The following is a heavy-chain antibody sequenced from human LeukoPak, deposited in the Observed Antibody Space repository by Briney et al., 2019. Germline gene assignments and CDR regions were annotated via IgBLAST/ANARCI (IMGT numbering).Heavy chain of an antibody. V-gene: IGHV1-2*02. CDR3: ARERGITMIVVVRRHFDY. CDR2: INPNSGGT. Sequence: GASVRVSCKASGYTFTGQYMHWVRQAPGQGLEWMGWINPNSGGTNYAQKFQGRVTMTRDTSISTAYMELSRLRSDDTAVYYCARERGITMIVVVRRHFDYWGQGTLVTVSS. D-gene: IGHD3-22*01. J-gene: IGHJ4*02. CDR1: GYTFTGQY.